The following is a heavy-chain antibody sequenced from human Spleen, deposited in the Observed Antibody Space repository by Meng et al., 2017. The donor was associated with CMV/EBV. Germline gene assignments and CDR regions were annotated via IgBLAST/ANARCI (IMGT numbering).Heavy chain of an antibody. J-gene: IGHJ6*02. CDR1: GFTFNKYE. Sequence: GGSLRLSCATSGFTFNKYEMTWVRQAPGKGLEWVSSIAFTVNTIYYADSVKGRFTISRDNAQNSLYLQMNSLRAEDTAVYYCARGDFSEYYIGWDKRYYYGLDLWGQGTTVTVSS. CDR2: IAFTVNTI. CDR3: ARGDFSEYYIGWDKRYYYGLDL. V-gene: IGHV3-48*03. D-gene: IGHD3-22*01.